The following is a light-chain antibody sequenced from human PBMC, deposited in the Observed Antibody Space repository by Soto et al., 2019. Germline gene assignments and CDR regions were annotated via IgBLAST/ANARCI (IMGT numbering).Light chain of an antibody. J-gene: IGLJ1*01. V-gene: IGLV1-40*01. CDR1: GSNIGEGFD. CDR2: DNI. CDR3: QSYDSSVRGYV. Sequence: QSVLTQPPSVSGAPGQRVTISCTGSGSNIGEGFDVHWYQQVPGTAPKLLIYDNINRPSGVPDRFSGSNSGTSASLAITGLQAEDEADYYCQSYDSSVRGYVFGIGTKLTVL.